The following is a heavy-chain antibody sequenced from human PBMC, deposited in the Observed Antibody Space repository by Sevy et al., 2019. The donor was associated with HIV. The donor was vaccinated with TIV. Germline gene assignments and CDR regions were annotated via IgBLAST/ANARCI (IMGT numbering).Heavy chain of an antibody. CDR3: ARGGDSSSYKGFGP. D-gene: IGHD6-13*01. CDR2: IYTCGST. J-gene: IGHJ5*02. Sequence: SETLSLTCTVSGGSISSGSYYWSWIRQPAGKGLEWIGRIYTCGSTNYNPSLKSRVTISVDTSKNQFSLKLSSVTAADTAVYYCARGGDSSSYKGFGPWGQGTLVTVSS. CDR1: GGSISSGSYY. V-gene: IGHV4-61*02.